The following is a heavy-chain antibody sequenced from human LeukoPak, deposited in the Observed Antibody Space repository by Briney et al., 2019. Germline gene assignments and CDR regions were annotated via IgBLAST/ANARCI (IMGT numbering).Heavy chain of an antibody. J-gene: IGHJ4*02. D-gene: IGHD3-3*01. Sequence: PGGSLRLSCAASGFTFSSYSMNWVRQAPGKGLEWVSYISSSSSTIYYADSVKGRFTISRDNAKNSLYLQMNSLRDEDTAVYYCARDTPNLAVPPYYDFWSGYSTTFDYWGQGTLVTVSS. CDR1: GFTFSSYS. V-gene: IGHV3-48*02. CDR3: ARDTPNLAVPPYYDFWSGYSTTFDY. CDR2: ISSSSSTI.